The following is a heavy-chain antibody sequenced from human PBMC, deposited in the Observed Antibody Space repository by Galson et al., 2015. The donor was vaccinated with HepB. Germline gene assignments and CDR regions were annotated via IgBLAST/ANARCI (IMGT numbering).Heavy chain of an antibody. Sequence: TLSLTCTVSGGSISSSSYYWGWIRQPPGKGLEWIGSIYYSGSTYYNPSLKSRVTISVDTSKNQFSLKLSSVTAADTAVYYCARSERYSGSYYSYWGQGTLVTVSS. CDR1: GGSISSSSYY. CDR2: IYYSGST. V-gene: IGHV4-39*01. D-gene: IGHD3-10*01. J-gene: IGHJ4*02. CDR3: ARSERYSGSYYSY.